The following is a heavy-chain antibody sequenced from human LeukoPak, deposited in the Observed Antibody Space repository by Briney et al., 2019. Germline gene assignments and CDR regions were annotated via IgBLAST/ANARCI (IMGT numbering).Heavy chain of an antibody. CDR3: ARSSPIVVGTSPFDY. Sequence: GESLKISCKGSGYSFTSYWIGWVRQMPGKGLEWMGIIYPGDSDTRYSPSFQGQVTISADKSISTAYLQWSSLKASDTAMYYCARSSPIVVGTSPFDYWGQGTLVTVSS. J-gene: IGHJ4*02. CDR2: IYPGDSDT. V-gene: IGHV5-51*01. CDR1: GYSFTSYW. D-gene: IGHD6-19*01.